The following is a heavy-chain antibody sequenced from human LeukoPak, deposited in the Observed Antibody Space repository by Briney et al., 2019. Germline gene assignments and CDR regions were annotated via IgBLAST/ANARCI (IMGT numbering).Heavy chain of an antibody. CDR2: VYYNGIT. V-gene: IGHV4-59*01. CDR1: GGSIGRYY. Sequence: PSETLSLICTVSGGSIGRYYWSWIRQSPGKGLEWIGHVYYNGITNSNPSLKSRVAISVDTSKNQFSLRLSSVTAADTAVYYCTRGYRDGYNYYYFQHWGQGTLVTVSS. J-gene: IGHJ1*01. CDR3: TRGYRDGYNYYYFQH. D-gene: IGHD5-24*01.